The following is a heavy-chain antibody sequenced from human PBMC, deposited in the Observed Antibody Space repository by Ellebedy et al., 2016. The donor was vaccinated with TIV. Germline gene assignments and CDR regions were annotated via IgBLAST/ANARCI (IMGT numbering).Heavy chain of an antibody. Sequence: PGGSLRLSCAASGFTFSHAWMSWVRQAPGKGLEWVGRIKSKTDGWTTDYAAPVKGRFTISRDASKNTLYLQMNSLKTEDTAVYYCNTAGSSGYRAFDYWGQGTLVTVSS. CDR1: GFTFSHAW. CDR2: IKSKTDGWTT. D-gene: IGHD3-22*01. CDR3: NTAGSSGYRAFDY. V-gene: IGHV3-15*01. J-gene: IGHJ4*02.